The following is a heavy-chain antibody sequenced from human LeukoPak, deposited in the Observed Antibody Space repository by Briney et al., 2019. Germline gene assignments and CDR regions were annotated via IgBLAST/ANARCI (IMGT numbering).Heavy chain of an antibody. J-gene: IGHJ6*02. Sequence: GGSLRLSCAASGFTFDDYAMHWVRQAPGKGLEWVSGISWNSGSIGYADSVKGRFTISRDNAKNSLYLQMNSLRAEDTALYYCAKDITSGYSYGYYYYYGMDVWGQGTTVTVSS. CDR2: ISWNSGSI. CDR1: GFTFDDYA. D-gene: IGHD5-18*01. CDR3: AKDITSGYSYGYYYYYGMDV. V-gene: IGHV3-9*01.